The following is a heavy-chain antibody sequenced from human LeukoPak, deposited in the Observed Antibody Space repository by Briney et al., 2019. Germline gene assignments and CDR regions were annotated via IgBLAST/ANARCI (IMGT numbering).Heavy chain of an antibody. CDR1: GFTFSSYG. J-gene: IGHJ3*02. CDR2: ISGSGGST. CDR3: AKDSGIYWGSGNFEI. Sequence: AGGSLRLSCAASGFTFSSYGMSWVRQAPGKGLEWVSAISGSGGSTYYADSVKGRFTISRDNSKSILYLKMNSLRAEDAAVYYCAKDSGIYWGSGNFEIWGQGTMVTVSS. D-gene: IGHD1-26*01. V-gene: IGHV3-23*01.